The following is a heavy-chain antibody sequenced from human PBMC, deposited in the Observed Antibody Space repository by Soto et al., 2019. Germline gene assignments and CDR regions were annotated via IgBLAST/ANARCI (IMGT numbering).Heavy chain of an antibody. CDR3: ARDGQQLVRPYNWFDP. CDR2: ISYDGSNK. V-gene: IGHV3-30-3*01. Sequence: QVQLVESGGGVVQPGRSLRLSCAASGFTFSSYAMHWVRQAPGKGLEWVAVISYDGSNKYYADSVKSRFTISRDNSKNTLYLQMNSLGAEDTAVYYCARDGQQLVRPYNWFDPWGQGTLVTVTS. D-gene: IGHD6-13*01. CDR1: GFTFSSYA. J-gene: IGHJ5*02.